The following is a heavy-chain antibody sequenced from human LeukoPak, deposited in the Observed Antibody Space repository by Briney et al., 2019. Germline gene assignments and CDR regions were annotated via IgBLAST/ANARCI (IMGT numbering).Heavy chain of an antibody. Sequence: ASVKASCKASGYTFTGYYMHWVRQAPGQGLEWMGWINPNSGGTNYAQKFQGRVTMTRDTSISTAYMELSRLRSDDTAVYYCAREGSDPTIFGVVNYFDYWGQGTLVTVSS. CDR2: INPNSGGT. CDR1: GYTFTGYY. D-gene: IGHD3-3*01. CDR3: AREGSDPTIFGVVNYFDY. V-gene: IGHV1-2*02. J-gene: IGHJ4*02.